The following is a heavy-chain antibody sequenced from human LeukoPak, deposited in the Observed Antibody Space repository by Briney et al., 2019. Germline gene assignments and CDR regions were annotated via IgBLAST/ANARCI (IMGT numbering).Heavy chain of an antibody. J-gene: IGHJ4*02. V-gene: IGHV4-39*01. CDR1: GGSISSSSYY. D-gene: IGHD2/OR15-2a*01. CDR2: IYYSGST. CDR3: ARRFPAHYFDY. Sequence: PSVTLSLTCTVSGGSISSSSYYWGWIRQPPGKGLEWIGSIYYSGSTYYNSSLKSRVTISVDTSKNQFSLKLSSVTAADTAVYYCARRFPAHYFDYWGQGTLVTVSS.